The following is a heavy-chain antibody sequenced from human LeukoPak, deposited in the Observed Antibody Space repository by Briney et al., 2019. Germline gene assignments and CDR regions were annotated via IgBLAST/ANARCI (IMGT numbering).Heavy chain of an antibody. D-gene: IGHD2-21*02. V-gene: IGHV4-61*02. CDR2: LYTNDNT. J-gene: IGHJ6*03. CDR1: GGSISSGRYY. CDR3: ARGVVTDDYYMDV. Sequence: SETLSLTCSVSGGSISSGRYYWTWIRQPAGKGLEWIGRLYTNDNTNYDPSLESRVSISVDTSKSQFYLQLTSVTAADTAVYFCARGVVTDDYYMDVWGKGITVVVSS.